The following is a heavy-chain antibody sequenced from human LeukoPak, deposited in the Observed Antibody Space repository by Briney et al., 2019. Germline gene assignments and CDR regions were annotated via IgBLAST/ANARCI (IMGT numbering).Heavy chain of an antibody. CDR3: AKNGDRGAYCSGGTCYPYYYYNMDV. J-gene: IGHJ6*03. CDR2: ISPSGGIT. D-gene: IGHD2-15*01. V-gene: IGHV3-23*01. Sequence: QPGGTLRLSCAASGFTFSSHGMNWVRQAPGKGLEWVSGISPSGGITYYTDSVKGRFTISRDNSKNTVSLQMNSLRGEDTAVYYCAKNGDRGAYCSGGTCYPYYYYNMDVWGKGTTVTISS. CDR1: GFTFSSHG.